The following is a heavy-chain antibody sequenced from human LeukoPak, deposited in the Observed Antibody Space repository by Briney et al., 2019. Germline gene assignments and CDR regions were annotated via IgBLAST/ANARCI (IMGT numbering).Heavy chain of an antibody. CDR1: GGSIRSSYYY. CDR3: ARRDNWNARGAFDI. Sequence: PSETLSLTCTVPGGSIRSSYYYWGWIRQPPGKGLEWIGSIYDSGSTYYNPSLKSRVTISVDTSKNQFSLKLSSVTAADTAVYYCARRDNWNARGAFDIWGQGTMVTVSS. V-gene: IGHV4-39*01. CDR2: IYDSGST. D-gene: IGHD1-20*01. J-gene: IGHJ3*02.